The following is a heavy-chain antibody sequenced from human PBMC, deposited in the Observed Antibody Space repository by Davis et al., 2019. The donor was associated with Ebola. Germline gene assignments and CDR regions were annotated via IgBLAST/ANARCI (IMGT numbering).Heavy chain of an antibody. J-gene: IGHJ4*02. CDR1: GFTFSSYW. V-gene: IGHV3-74*01. CDR2: MNNDGSTI. D-gene: IGHD1-7*01. CDR3: ARAGNYRFDY. Sequence: GESLKISCVASGFTFSSYWMHWVRQVPGKGLLWVSRMNNDGSTIDYADSVKGRFTISRDNAKSTLYLQMNSLGDEDTAVYYCARAGNYRFDYWGQGTLVTVSS.